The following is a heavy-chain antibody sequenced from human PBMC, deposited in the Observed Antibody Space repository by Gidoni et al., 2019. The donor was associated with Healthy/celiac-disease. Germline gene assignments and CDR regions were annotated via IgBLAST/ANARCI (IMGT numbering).Heavy chain of an antibody. CDR2: IYPSDSDT. J-gene: IGHJ3*02. V-gene: IGHV5-51*01. D-gene: IGHD1-26*01. CDR1: GFSFTSYW. Sequence: EVQLVQSGAEVKKPGESLKISCQGFGFSFTSYWIGWVRQMPGKGLEWMGMIYPSDSDTRYSPSFQGQVTISADKSISTAYLQWSSLKASDTAMYYCARLLGSSRDAFDIWGQGTMVTVSS. CDR3: ARLLGSSRDAFDI.